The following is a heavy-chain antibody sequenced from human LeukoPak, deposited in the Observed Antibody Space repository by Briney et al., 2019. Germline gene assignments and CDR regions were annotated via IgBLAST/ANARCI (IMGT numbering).Heavy chain of an antibody. CDR1: GFTFSSYA. D-gene: IGHD3/OR15-3a*01. CDR2: ISGSGGST. V-gene: IGHV3-23*01. CDR3: AKVYVDFSYAFDN. J-gene: IGHJ3*02. Sequence: SGGSLRLSCAASGFTFSSYAMSWVRQAPGKGLEWVSAISGSGGSTYYADSAKGRFTISRDNSKNTLYLQMNSLRAEDTAVYYCAKVYVDFSYAFDNWGQGTMVTVSS.